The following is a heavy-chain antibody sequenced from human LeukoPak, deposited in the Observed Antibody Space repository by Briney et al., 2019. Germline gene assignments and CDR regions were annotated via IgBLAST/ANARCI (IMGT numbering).Heavy chain of an antibody. CDR1: GLTFSSYS. CDR3: ARFVDQSTYYFDS. J-gene: IGHJ4*02. Sequence: SGGSLRLSCAASGLTFSSYSMNWVRQAPGKGLEWVSYISSSSSTIYYADSVKGRFTISRDNAKNSLYLQMNSLRAEDTAVYFCARFVDQSTYYFDSWGQGTLVIVSS. CDR2: ISSSSSTI. V-gene: IGHV3-48*01. D-gene: IGHD3-10*01.